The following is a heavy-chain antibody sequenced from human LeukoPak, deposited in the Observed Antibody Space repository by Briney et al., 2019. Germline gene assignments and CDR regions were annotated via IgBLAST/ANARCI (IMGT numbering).Heavy chain of an antibody. D-gene: IGHD3-9*01. J-gene: IGHJ4*02. CDR3: ARGHRLNYDTFVGLGY. Sequence: ASVKVSCKASGYTFTSYGISWVRQAPGQGLEWMGWISAYNGNTNYAQKLQGRVTMTTDTSTSTAYMELRSLRSDDTAVYYCARGHRLNYDTFVGLGYWGQGTLVTVSS. CDR2: ISAYNGNT. V-gene: IGHV1-18*01. CDR1: GYTFTSYG.